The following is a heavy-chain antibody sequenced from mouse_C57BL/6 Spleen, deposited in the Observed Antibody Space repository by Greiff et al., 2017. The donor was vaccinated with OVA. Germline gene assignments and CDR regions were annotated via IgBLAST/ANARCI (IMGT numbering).Heavy chain of an antibody. Sequence: QVQLQQPGAELVKPGASVKLSCKASGYTFTSYWMQWVKQRPGQGLEWIGEIDPSDSYTNYNQKFKGKATLTVDTSSSTAYMQLSSLTSEDSAVYYCARKEGTAQATDYWGKGTTLTVSS. V-gene: IGHV1-50*01. CDR3: ARKEGTAQATDY. CDR2: IDPSDSYT. D-gene: IGHD3-2*02. CDR1: GYTFTSYW. J-gene: IGHJ2*01.